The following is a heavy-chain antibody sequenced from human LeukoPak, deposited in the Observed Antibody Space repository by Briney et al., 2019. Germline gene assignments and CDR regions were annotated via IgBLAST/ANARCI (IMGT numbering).Heavy chain of an antibody. V-gene: IGHV4-34*01. CDR2: INHSGSA. CDR3: ARERASNNFVNWFDP. J-gene: IGHJ5*02. CDR1: GGSLRDYL. D-gene: IGHD1-1*01. Sequence: PSKTLSLSCAVYGGSLRDYLWTWIRQPPGKGLELSGEINHSGSASYNPSLKSRVSISLDTSRNQFFLRLSPVAAADAGIYYCARERASNNFVNWFDPWGQGTLVTVTS.